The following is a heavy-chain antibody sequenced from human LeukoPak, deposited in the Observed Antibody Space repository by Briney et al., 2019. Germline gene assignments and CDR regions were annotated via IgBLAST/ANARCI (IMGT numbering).Heavy chain of an antibody. CDR1: GGSFSSYY. Sequence: SETLSLTCAVYGGSFSSYYWSWIRQPPGQGLQWIGEINHSGSTKYNPSLKSRATISVDTSKNQFSLKLSSVTAADTAVYYCASLKLWFGELLGAFDIWGQGTMVTVSS. J-gene: IGHJ3*02. D-gene: IGHD3-10*01. CDR3: ASLKLWFGELLGAFDI. V-gene: IGHV4-34*01. CDR2: INHSGST.